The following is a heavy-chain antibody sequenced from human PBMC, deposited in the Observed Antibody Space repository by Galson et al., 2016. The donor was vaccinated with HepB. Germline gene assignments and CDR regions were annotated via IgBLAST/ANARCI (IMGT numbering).Heavy chain of an antibody. Sequence: SETLSLTCTIYGGSFSGYYWSWIRQPPGKGLEWIGEIHHSGSTNYNPSLKSRVTISVDTSKNQFSLKVNSVTAADTAVYFCARLTLNAHSNNVFDPWGQGTLVIVSS. D-gene: IGHD4-11*01. V-gene: IGHV4-34*01. CDR3: ARLTLNAHSNNVFDP. CDR1: GGSFSGYY. CDR2: IHHSGST. J-gene: IGHJ5*02.